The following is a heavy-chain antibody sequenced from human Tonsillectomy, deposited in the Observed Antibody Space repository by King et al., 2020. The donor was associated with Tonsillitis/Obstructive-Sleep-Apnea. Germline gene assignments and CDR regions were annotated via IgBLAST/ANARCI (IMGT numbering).Heavy chain of an antibody. J-gene: IGHJ4*02. CDR3: ASQPSSAWFYFDY. Sequence: LQLQESGPGLVEPSETLSLTCTVSSGSITSTTYYWGWIRQPPGKGLEWIGSIFYSGSTYYNPSLKSRVTMSVDASKNQFSLKLNSVPAADTAIYYCASQPSSAWFYFDYWGRGTLVTVSS. D-gene: IGHD6-13*01. V-gene: IGHV4-39*01. CDR1: SGSITSTTYY. CDR2: IFYSGST.